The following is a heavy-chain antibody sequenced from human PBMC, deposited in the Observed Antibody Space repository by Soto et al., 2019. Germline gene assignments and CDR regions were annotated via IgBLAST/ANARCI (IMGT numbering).Heavy chain of an antibody. CDR1: GYTFTSYD. D-gene: IGHD3-3*01. CDR2: MNPNSGNT. J-gene: IGHJ6*02. CDR3: AKTTYYDFWSGYYGMDV. V-gene: IGHV1-8*01. Sequence: ASVKVSCKASGYTFTSYDINWVRQATGQGLEWMGWMNPNSGNTGYAQKFQGRVTMTRNTSISTAYMELSSLRFEDTAVYYCAKTTYYDFWSGYYGMDVWGQGTTVTVSS.